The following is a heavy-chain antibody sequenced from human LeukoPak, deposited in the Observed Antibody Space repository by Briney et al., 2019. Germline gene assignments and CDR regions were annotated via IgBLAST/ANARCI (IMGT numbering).Heavy chain of an antibody. CDR2: ISYDGSNK. Sequence: GGSLRLSCAASGFTVSSNYMSWVRQAPGKGLEWVAVISYDGSNKYYADSVKGRFTISRDNSKNTLYLQMNSLRAEDTAVYYCARAPSSGWYYFDYWGQGTLVTVSS. V-gene: IGHV3-30-3*01. CDR3: ARAPSSGWYYFDY. J-gene: IGHJ4*02. D-gene: IGHD6-19*01. CDR1: GFTVSSNY.